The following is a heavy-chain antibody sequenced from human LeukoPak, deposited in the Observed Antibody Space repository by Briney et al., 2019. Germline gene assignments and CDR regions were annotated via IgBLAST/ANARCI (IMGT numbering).Heavy chain of an antibody. Sequence: PSETLSLTCAVYGGSFSGYYWSWIRQPPGKGLEWIGYIYYSGSTNYNPSLKSRVTISVDTSKNQFSLKLSSVTAADTAVYYCARMFLSHIAAVDYWGQGTLVTVSS. CDR2: IYYSGST. V-gene: IGHV4-59*01. CDR3: ARMFLSHIAAVDY. J-gene: IGHJ4*02. D-gene: IGHD6-13*01. CDR1: GGSFSGYY.